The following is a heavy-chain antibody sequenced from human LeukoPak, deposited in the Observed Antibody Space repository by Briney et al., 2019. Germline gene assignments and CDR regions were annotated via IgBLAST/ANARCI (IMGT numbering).Heavy chain of an antibody. CDR1: GFAFSSYS. V-gene: IGHV3-21*01. D-gene: IGHD2-15*01. Sequence: GGSLRLSCAASGFAFSSYSVNWVRQAPGKGLEWVSSISASSTYIYYADSVKGRFTISRDNAKNSLYLQMNSLRAEDTAVYYCARDHRDSCSGGSCVGNWGQGTLVTVSS. CDR3: ARDHRDSCSGGSCVGN. CDR2: ISASSTYI. J-gene: IGHJ4*02.